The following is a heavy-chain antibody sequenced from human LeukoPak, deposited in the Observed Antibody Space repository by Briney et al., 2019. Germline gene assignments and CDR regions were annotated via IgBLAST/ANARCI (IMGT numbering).Heavy chain of an antibody. D-gene: IGHD2-2*02. V-gene: IGHV3-74*01. CDR3: ATRDYTSSKY. J-gene: IGHJ4*02. CDR1: GFALSSYW. Sequence: GGSLRLSCAASGFALSSYWMHWVRQAPGKGLVWVSDMNSDGSTTRYADSVQGRFTISRDNAKNTLYLQMNSLRADDTAVYYCATRDYTSSKYWGQGTLVTVAS. CDR2: MNSDGSTT.